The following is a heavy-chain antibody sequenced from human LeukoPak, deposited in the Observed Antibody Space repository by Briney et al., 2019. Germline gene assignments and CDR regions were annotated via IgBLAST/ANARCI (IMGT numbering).Heavy chain of an antibody. CDR1: GGSISSSGYY. V-gene: IGHV4-39*07. J-gene: IGHJ4*02. CDR2: MYYSGST. Sequence: PSETLSLTCTVSGGSISSSGYYWGWIRQPPGKGLEWIGSMYYSGSTNYNPSLKSRVTISVDTSKNQFSLKLSSVTAADTAVYYCARVRGPSLDPDKYDSSGYYYFDYWGQGTLVTASS. D-gene: IGHD3-22*01. CDR3: ARVRGPSLDPDKYDSSGYYYFDY.